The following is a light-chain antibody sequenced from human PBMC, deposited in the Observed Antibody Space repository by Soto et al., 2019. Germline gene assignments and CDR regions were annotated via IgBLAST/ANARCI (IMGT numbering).Light chain of an antibody. Sequence: EIVMTQSPATLSVSPGERATLSCRACQSVSSKLAWYQQKPGQAPRLLIYGASTRATGIPARFSGSGSGTEFTLTISSLQSEDFAVYYCQQYYNWPPLTFGGGTKVEIK. CDR1: QSVSSK. V-gene: IGKV3-15*01. CDR3: QQYYNWPPLT. J-gene: IGKJ4*01. CDR2: GAS.